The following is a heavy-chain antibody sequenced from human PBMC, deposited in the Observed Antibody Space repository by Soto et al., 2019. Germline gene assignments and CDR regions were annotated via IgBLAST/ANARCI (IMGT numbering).Heavy chain of an antibody. V-gene: IGHV3-30*18. CDR1: GFTFSSDA. CDR2: ISHDGSNK. Sequence: SLRVSCAAYGFTFSSDAMSWVRQAPGKGLEWVAVISHDGSNKYYVDSVEGRFTISRDNSKNTLYLQMNSLRAEDTAVYYCAKDGNYVGYGMHFWGQGTTVTV. J-gene: IGHJ6*01. CDR3: AKDGNYVGYGMHF. D-gene: IGHD4-4*01.